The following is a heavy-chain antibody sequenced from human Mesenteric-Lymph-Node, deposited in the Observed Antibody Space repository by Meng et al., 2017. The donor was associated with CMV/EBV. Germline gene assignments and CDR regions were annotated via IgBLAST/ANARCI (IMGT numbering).Heavy chain of an antibody. Sequence: ASVKVSCKASGYTFTGYYIHWVRQAPGQGLEWMGWINPSSGGSDYAQNFQGRVTMTRDTSVRTAYMELSRLRSEDTAMYYCARDPDWKYFLGRGDAFDIWGQGTMVTVSS. D-gene: IGHD1-7*01. CDR3: ARDPDWKYFLGRGDAFDI. V-gene: IGHV1-2*02. CDR1: GYTFTGYY. CDR2: INPSSGGS. J-gene: IGHJ3*02.